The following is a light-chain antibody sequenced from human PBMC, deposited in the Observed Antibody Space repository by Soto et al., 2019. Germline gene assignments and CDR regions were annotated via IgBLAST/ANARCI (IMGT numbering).Light chain of an antibody. V-gene: IGLV2-8*01. J-gene: IGLJ2*01. CDR2: EVT. CDR3: SSYAGSNDVF. CDR1: SSDVGGNNY. Sequence: QSALTQPPFASGSPGQSVTISCTGTSSDVGGNNYVSWYQQHPGKAPKLLIYEVTKRPSGVPDRFSGSKSGNTASLTVSGLQAEDEAGYYCSSYAGSNDVFFGGGTKLTVL.